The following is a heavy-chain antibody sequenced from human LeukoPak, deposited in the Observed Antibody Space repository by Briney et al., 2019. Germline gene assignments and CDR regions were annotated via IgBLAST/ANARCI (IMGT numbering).Heavy chain of an antibody. CDR3: LSSSGWYPDY. CDR1: GFTFSDHY. D-gene: IGHD6-19*01. J-gene: IGHJ4*02. Sequence: GGSLRLSCAASGFTFSDHYLSWIRQAPGKGLEWVSYISNSAGSSTTIYYADSVKGRFTISRDNSKNTLYLQMNSLRAEDTAVYYCLSSSGWYPDYWGQGTLVTVSS. CDR2: ISNSAGSSTTI. V-gene: IGHV3-11*04.